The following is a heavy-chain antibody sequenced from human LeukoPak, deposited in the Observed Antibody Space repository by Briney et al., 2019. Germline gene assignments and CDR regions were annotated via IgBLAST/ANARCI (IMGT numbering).Heavy chain of an antibody. V-gene: IGHV1-69*05. CDR3: ARGLELRRYYYYYYMDV. CDR2: IIPIFGTA. J-gene: IGHJ6*03. Sequence: ASVKASCKASGGTFSSYAISWVRQAPGQGLEWMGGIIPIFGTANYAQKFQGRVTITTDESTSTAYMELSSLRSEDTAVYYCARGLELRRYYYYYYMDVWGKGTTVTVSS. D-gene: IGHD1-7*01. CDR1: GGTFSSYA.